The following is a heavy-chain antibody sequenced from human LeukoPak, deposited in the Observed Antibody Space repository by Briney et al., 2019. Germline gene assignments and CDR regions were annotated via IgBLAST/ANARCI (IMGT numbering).Heavy chain of an antibody. V-gene: IGHV1-69*13. CDR2: IIPIFGTA. Sequence: SVKVSCKASGGTFSSYAISWVRQAPGQGLEWMGGIIPIFGTANCAQKFQGRVTITADESTSTAYMELSSLRSEDTAVYYCARFGSGYYSFDYWGQGTLVTVSS. CDR1: GGTFSSYA. J-gene: IGHJ4*02. D-gene: IGHD3-22*01. CDR3: ARFGSGYYSFDY.